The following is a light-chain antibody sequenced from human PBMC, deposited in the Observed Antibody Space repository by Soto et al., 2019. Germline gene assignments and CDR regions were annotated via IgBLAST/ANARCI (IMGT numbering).Light chain of an antibody. Sequence: SYELTQPPSLSVSPGQTASITCSGDKLGDKYACWYQQKPGQSPVLVIYQDSNRPSGIPERFSGSNSGNTATLTISGTQAMDEADYYCQAWDSSTVVFGGGTKVTVL. J-gene: IGLJ2*01. CDR1: KLGDKY. CDR3: QAWDSSTVV. V-gene: IGLV3-1*01. CDR2: QDS.